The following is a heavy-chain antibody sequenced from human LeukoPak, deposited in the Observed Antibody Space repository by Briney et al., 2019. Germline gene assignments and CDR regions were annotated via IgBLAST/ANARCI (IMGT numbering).Heavy chain of an antibody. Sequence: ASVKVSCKASGYTFTGYYIHWVRQAPGQGLEWMGWIDPNSGGTNYAKKFQGRVTMTSDTSISTAYMQLSRLSSDDTAVYYCASQRTQGNSDFDYWGQGTLVTVSS. D-gene: IGHD1-7*01. CDR1: GYTFTGYY. CDR2: IDPNSGGT. V-gene: IGHV1-2*02. CDR3: ASQRTQGNSDFDY. J-gene: IGHJ4*02.